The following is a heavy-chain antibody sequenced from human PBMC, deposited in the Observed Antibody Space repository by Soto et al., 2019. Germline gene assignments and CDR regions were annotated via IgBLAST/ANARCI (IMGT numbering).Heavy chain of an antibody. CDR3: AKDTRELPPVGLWD. CDR1: GFTFSSYA. J-gene: IGHJ4*02. D-gene: IGHD3-16*01. V-gene: IGHV3-23*01. Sequence: EVQLLESGGGLVQPGGSLRLSCADSGFTFSSYAMSWVRQAPGKGLEWVSAISGSGGSTYYADSVKGRFTISRDNSKNMVFLQMNSLRAEDTAVYYCAKDTRELPPVGLWDWGQGSLVTVSS. CDR2: ISGSGGST.